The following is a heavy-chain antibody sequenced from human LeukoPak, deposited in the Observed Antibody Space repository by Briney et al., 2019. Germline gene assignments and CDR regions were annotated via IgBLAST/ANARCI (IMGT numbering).Heavy chain of an antibody. CDR1: GFTFSSYM. V-gene: IGHV3-21*01. CDR2: INSGSTYT. CDR3: ARSLTTLTYEGY. D-gene: IGHD1-1*01. J-gene: IGHJ4*02. Sequence: GGSLRLSCAASGFTFSSYMMNWVRQAPGKGLEWVSSINSGSTYTYYTESVKGRFTVSRDNAKNSLFLQMNSLRTEDTAIYYCARSLTTLTYEGYWGQGTLVTVSS.